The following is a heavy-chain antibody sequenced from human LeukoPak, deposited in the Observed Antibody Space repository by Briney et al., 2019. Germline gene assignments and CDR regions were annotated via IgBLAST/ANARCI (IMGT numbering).Heavy chain of an antibody. CDR2: IIPIFGTA. J-gene: IGHJ5*02. V-gene: IGHV1-69*13. CDR3: ASAPRYSSSWPNNWFDP. D-gene: IGHD6-13*01. Sequence: SVKVSCKASGYTFTSYAMNWVRQAPGQGLEWMGGIIPIFGTANYAQKFQGRVTITADESTSTAYMELSSLRSEDTAVYFCASAPRYSSSWPNNWFDPWGQGTLVTVSS. CDR1: GYTFTSYA.